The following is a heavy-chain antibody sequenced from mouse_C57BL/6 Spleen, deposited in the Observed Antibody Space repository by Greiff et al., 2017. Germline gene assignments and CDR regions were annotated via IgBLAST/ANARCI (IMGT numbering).Heavy chain of an antibody. V-gene: IGHV1-15*01. CDR1: GYTFTDYE. CDR3: TRSSSYDYFDY. CDR2: IDPETGGT. D-gene: IGHD1-1*01. J-gene: IGHJ2*01. Sequence: QVHVKQSGAELVRPGASVTLSCKASGYTFTDYEMHWVKQTPVHGLEWIGAIDPETGGTAYNQKFKGKAILTADKSSSTAYMELRSLTSEDSAVYYCTRSSSYDYFDYWGQGTTLTVSS.